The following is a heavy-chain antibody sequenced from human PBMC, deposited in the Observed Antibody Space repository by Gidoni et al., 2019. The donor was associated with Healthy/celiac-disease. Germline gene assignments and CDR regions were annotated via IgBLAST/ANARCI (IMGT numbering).Heavy chain of an antibody. D-gene: IGHD3-10*01. Sequence: QVQLVESGGGVVQPGRSLRLSCAASGFTFSSYPTHWVRQAPGKGLEWVAVISDDGSNKYYADSVKGRFTISRDNSKNTLYLQMNSLRAEDTAVYYCARDVGTTMVRGVIGGPIDYWGQGTLVTVSS. CDR3: ARDVGTTMVRGVIGGPIDY. J-gene: IGHJ4*02. V-gene: IGHV3-30-3*01. CDR1: GFTFSSYP. CDR2: ISDDGSNK.